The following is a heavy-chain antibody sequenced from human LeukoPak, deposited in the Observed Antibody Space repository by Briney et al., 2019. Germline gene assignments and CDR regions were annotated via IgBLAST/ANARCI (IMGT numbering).Heavy chain of an antibody. CDR2: IWYDGSNK. Sequence: GGSLRLSCAASGIILSDFGMHWVRQAPGKGLEWMAIIWYDGSNKYYADSVKGRFTISRDNSQNTMYLQMNSLRAEDTAVYYCAKATCSGANCFSNSRDAFDMWGQGTMVTVSS. J-gene: IGHJ3*02. D-gene: IGHD2-15*01. CDR1: GIILSDFG. V-gene: IGHV3-33*06. CDR3: AKATCSGANCFSNSRDAFDM.